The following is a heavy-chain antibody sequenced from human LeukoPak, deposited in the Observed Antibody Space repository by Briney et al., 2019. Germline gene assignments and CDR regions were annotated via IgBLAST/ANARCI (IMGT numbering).Heavy chain of an antibody. V-gene: IGHV3-7*01. CDR1: GFTFSSYW. D-gene: IGHD6-13*01. CDR2: IKQDGSEK. CDR3: ARKDYTSSWYFLY. Sequence: GGSLRLSCAASGFTFSSYWMSWVRQAPGKGLEWVANIKQDGSEKYYVDSVKGRFTISRDNAKNSLYLQMNSLRAEDTAVYYCARKDYTSSWYFLYWGQGTLVTVSS. J-gene: IGHJ4*02.